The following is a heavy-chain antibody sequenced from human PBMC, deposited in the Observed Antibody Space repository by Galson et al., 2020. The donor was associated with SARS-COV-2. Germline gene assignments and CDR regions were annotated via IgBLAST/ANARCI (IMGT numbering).Heavy chain of an antibody. Sequence: GASVKVSCKVYGYTLTELYMHWVRQAPGKGLEWMGGFDHEDGETIYAQKFQGRVTMTEDTSTDTAYMELSSLRSEDTAVYYCATAPGIAAAGSWFDPWGQGTLVTVSS. V-gene: IGHV1-24*01. CDR3: ATAPGIAAAGSWFDP. CDR1: GYTLTELY. CDR2: FDHEDGET. J-gene: IGHJ5*02. D-gene: IGHD6-13*01.